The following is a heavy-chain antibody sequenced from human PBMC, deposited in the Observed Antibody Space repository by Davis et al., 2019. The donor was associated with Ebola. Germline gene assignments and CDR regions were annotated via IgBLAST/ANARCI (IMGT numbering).Heavy chain of an antibody. CDR2: ISAENGKT. CDR3: ARVTCSGDSCFSADY. CDR1: GYTFIIYG. V-gene: IGHV1-18*01. D-gene: IGHD2-15*01. J-gene: IGHJ4*02. Sequence: ASVTVSCKASGYTFIIYGVTWVRQAPGQGLEWLGWISAENGKTEYAQRLQGRVTMTTASSTGTAYMELRSLRSDDTAVYFCARVTCSGDSCFSADYWGQGTLVTVSS.